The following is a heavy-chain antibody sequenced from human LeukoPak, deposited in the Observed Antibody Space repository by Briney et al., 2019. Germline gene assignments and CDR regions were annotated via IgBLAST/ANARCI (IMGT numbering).Heavy chain of an antibody. CDR1: GDSISNHY. CDR2: IYYSGST. V-gene: IGHV4-59*11. D-gene: IGHD3-10*01. Sequence: SETLSLTCTVSGDSISNHYWNWIRQPPGKGLEWIGYIYYSGSTNYNPSLKSRVTISVDTSKNQFSLKLSSVTAADTAVYYCARDYYGSGSYYSPSYYYYYGMDVWGQGTTVTVSS. CDR3: ARDYYGSGSYYSPSYYYYYGMDV. J-gene: IGHJ6*02.